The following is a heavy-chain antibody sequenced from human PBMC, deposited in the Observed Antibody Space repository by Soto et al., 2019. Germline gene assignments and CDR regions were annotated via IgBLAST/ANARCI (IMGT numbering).Heavy chain of an antibody. CDR3: ARDAGRYCDSSGPPGWFDP. CDR2: ISSSSSYI. CDR1: GFTFSSYS. Sequence: EVQLVESGGGLVKPGGSLRLSCAASGFTFSSYSMNWVRQAPGKGLEWVSSISSSSSYIYYADSVKGRFTISRDNAKNSLYLQMNSLRAEDTAVYYCARDAGRYCDSSGPPGWFDPWGQGTLVTVSS. V-gene: IGHV3-21*01. D-gene: IGHD3-22*01. J-gene: IGHJ5*02.